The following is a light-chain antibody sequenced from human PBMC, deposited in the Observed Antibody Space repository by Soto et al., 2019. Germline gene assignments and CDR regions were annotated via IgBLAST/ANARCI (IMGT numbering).Light chain of an antibody. Sequence: QAVVTQEPSLTVSPGGTVTLTCGSSTGALTSGHFPYWYQQKPGQAPRALIYDTSNKHSWTPARFSGSLLGGKAALTLSGAQPEDEAEYYCLLAYDSARVFGGGTKLTVL. J-gene: IGLJ3*02. CDR1: TGALTSGHF. CDR3: LLAYDSARV. CDR2: DTS. V-gene: IGLV7-46*01.